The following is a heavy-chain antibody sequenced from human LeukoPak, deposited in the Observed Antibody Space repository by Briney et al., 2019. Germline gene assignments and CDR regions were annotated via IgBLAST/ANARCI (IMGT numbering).Heavy chain of an antibody. J-gene: IGHJ4*02. Sequence: GGSLRLSCAASGFTFSRYNMNWVRQAPGKGLEWVSSISSSRSYIYYADSVKGRFTISRDNAKNSLYLQMNSLRAEDTAVYYCARDPGGLRWPHYFDYWGQGTLVTVSS. CDR1: GFTFSRYN. D-gene: IGHD4-23*01. CDR3: ARDPGGLRWPHYFDY. V-gene: IGHV3-21*01. CDR2: ISSSRSYI.